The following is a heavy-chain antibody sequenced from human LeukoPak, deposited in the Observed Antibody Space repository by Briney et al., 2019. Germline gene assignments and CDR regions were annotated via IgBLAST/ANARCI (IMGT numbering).Heavy chain of an antibody. CDR3: AKEGVTVTPEDGAFDI. J-gene: IGHJ3*02. CDR1: GFTFDDYG. V-gene: IGHV3-9*01. Sequence: PGRSLRLSCAASGFTFDDYGMHWVRQAPGKGLEWVSGISWNSGTIIYADSVKGRFTISRDNAKNSLYLQMNSLRPEDTAFYYCAKEGVTVTPEDGAFDIWGQGTTVTVSS. D-gene: IGHD4-17*01. CDR2: ISWNSGTI.